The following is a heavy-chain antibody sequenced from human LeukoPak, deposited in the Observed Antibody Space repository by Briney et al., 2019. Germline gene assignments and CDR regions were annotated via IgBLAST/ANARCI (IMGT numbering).Heavy chain of an antibody. Sequence: SETLSLTCSVSGASVTTSKTYWGWIRQPPGKGLEWIGTAYYGGSSYYKTSLKSRVTISFDTTKNHFSLTLASVTAADTAVYYCARLAGVGRWLQFTHWGQGILVTVSS. V-gene: IGHV4-39*02. CDR2: AYYGGSS. D-gene: IGHD5-24*01. J-gene: IGHJ1*01. CDR1: GASVTTSKTY. CDR3: ARLAGVGRWLQFTH.